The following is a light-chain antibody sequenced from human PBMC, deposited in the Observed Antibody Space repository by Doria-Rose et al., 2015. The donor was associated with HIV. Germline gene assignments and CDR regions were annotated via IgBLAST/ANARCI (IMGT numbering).Light chain of an antibody. Sequence: EIVLTQSPGTLSLSPGERDTLSCRASQRVSAHYLVWYQQRPGQSRRRLNYAASSMATDIPDSLSGSGSGTDFTLTISRLEPEDFAVYYCHQYASSRTFGQGTKVEIK. CDR3: HQYASSRT. CDR2: AAS. J-gene: IGKJ1*01. CDR1: QRVSAHY. V-gene: IGKV3-20*01.